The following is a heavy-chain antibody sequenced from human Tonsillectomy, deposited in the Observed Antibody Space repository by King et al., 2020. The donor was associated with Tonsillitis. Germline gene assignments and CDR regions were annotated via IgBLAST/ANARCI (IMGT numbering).Heavy chain of an antibody. D-gene: IGHD2-15*01. CDR1: GGTFNNYG. Sequence: QLVQSGAEVKKPGSSLKVSCKASGGTFNNYGISWVRRATGQGLEWMGGIIPIFGAPNYAQKFQGRVTITADDSTRTAYMELRSLRSDDTAVYYCARRGIINYGMDVWGQGTPVIVSS. V-gene: IGHV1-69*01. J-gene: IGHJ6*02. CDR3: ARRGIINYGMDV. CDR2: IIPIFGAP.